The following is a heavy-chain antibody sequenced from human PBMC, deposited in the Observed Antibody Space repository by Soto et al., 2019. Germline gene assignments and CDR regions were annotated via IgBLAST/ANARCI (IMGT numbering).Heavy chain of an antibody. V-gene: IGHV3-23*01. CDR1: GFTFNNYA. Sequence: EVQLLESGGGLVQPGGSLRVSCAXXGFTFNNYAMSWVRXAPGEGLAWVSGISGSGGSTYYADSVRGRFTISRDNSKSEMYLQMNSLRAEDTAIYYCLTWASGTPDYWGQGTLVTVSS. CDR3: LTWASGTPDY. CDR2: ISGSGGST. D-gene: IGHD7-27*01. J-gene: IGHJ4*02.